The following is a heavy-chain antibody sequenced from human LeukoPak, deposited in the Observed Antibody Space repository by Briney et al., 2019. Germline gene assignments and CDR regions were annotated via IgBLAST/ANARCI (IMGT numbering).Heavy chain of an antibody. Sequence: SQTLSLTCAISGDSVSSNSAAWNWIRQSPSRGLEWLGRTYYRSKWYNDYAVSVKSRITINPDTSKNQFSLKLSSVTAADTAVYYCARGYYYDSSGLDYWGQGTLVTVSS. CDR3: ARGYYYDSSGLDY. D-gene: IGHD3-22*01. CDR2: TYYRSKWYN. V-gene: IGHV6-1*01. CDR1: GDSVSSNSAA. J-gene: IGHJ4*02.